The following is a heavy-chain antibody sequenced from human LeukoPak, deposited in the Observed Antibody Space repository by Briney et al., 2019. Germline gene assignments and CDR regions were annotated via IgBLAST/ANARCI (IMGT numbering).Heavy chain of an antibody. CDR2: ISAYNGNT. J-gene: IGHJ5*02. CDR3: ARDPYLITMVRGVTLSYNWFDP. CDR1: GYTFTSYG. V-gene: IGHV1-18*01. Sequence: ASVKVSCKASGYTFTSYGISWVRQAPGQGLEWMGWISAYNGNTNYAQKLQGRVTMTTDTSTSTAYMELRSLRSDDTAVYYCARDPYLITMVRGVTLSYNWFDPWGQGTLVTVSS. D-gene: IGHD3-10*01.